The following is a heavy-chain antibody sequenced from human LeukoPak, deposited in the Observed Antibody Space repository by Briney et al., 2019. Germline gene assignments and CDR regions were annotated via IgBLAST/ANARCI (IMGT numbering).Heavy chain of an antibody. CDR3: ARDFGRKANWFDP. CDR2: IWYDGSNK. D-gene: IGHD3-10*01. V-gene: IGHV3-33*01. Sequence: GGSLRLSCAASGFTFSSYGMHWVRQAPGKGLEWVAVIWYDGSNKYYADSVKGRFTISRDNSKNTLYLQMNSLRAEDTAVYYYARDFGRKANWFDPWGQGTLVTVSS. CDR1: GFTFSSYG. J-gene: IGHJ5*02.